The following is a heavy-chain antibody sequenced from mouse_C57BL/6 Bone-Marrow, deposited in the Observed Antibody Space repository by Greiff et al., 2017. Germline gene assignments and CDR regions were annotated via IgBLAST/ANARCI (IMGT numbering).Heavy chain of an antibody. CDR2: IDPSDSYT. CDR1: GYTFTSYW. V-gene: IGHV1-59*01. Sequence: VQLQQPGAELVRPGTSVKLSCKASGYTFTSYWMHWVKQRPGQGLEWIGVIDPSDSYTNYNQKFKGKATLTVDTSSSTAYMQLSSLTSEDSAVYYCARDGRGFADWGQGTLVTVSA. CDR3: ARDGRGFAD. J-gene: IGHJ3*01.